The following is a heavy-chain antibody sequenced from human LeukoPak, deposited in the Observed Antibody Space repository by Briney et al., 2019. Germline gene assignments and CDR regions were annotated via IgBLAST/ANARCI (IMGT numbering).Heavy chain of an antibody. CDR1: GYTFTSYG. CDR3: ARARWELLGWGAFDI. V-gene: IGHV1-2*02. Sequence: GASVKVSCKASGYTFTSYGISWVRQAPGQGLEWMGWINPNSGGTNYAQKFQGRVTMTRDTSISTAYMELSRLRSDDTAVYYCARARWELLGWGAFDIWGQGTMVTVSS. J-gene: IGHJ3*02. CDR2: INPNSGGT. D-gene: IGHD1-26*01.